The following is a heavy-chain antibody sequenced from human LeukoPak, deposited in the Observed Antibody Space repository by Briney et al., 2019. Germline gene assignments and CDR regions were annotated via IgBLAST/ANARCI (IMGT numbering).Heavy chain of an antibody. CDR1: SGSFSGYN. Sequence: PLETLYLTCAVYSGSFSGYNWNWIRQSPGKGLEWIEEINQSGRINYNPSLKSRVTISVDTSKNQFSLKLTSLTAADTAVYYCAREAAIATAIVWFDPWGQGTLVTVTS. CDR2: INQSGRI. J-gene: IGHJ5*02. D-gene: IGHD6-13*01. CDR3: AREAAIATAIVWFDP. V-gene: IGHV4-34*01.